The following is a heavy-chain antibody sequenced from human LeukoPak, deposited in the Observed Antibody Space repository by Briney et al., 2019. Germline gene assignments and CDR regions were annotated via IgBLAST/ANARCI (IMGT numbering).Heavy chain of an antibody. CDR2: IKEDGSNT. CDR1: GFTFSSAW. D-gene: IGHD6-19*01. CDR3: ARDRAYSSFDY. J-gene: IGHJ4*02. V-gene: IGHV3-7*01. Sequence: GGSLRLSCAASGFTFSSAWMDWVRQAPGKGLEWVAKIKEDGSNTYYGDSVKGRFTISRDNAKNSLYLQMNNLRAEGTAVYFCARDRAYSSFDYWGRGTLVTVSS.